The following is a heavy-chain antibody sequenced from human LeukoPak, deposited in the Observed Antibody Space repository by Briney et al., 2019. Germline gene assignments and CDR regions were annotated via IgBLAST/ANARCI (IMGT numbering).Heavy chain of an antibody. CDR1: GGSISSYY. D-gene: IGHD4-17*01. CDR2: IHYSGST. V-gene: IGHV4-59*01. J-gene: IGHJ4*02. Sequence: SETLSLTCTVSGGSISSYYWSWIRQPPGKGLEWIGYIHYSGSTNYNPSLKSRLTISIDTSKNQFSLKLSSVTAADTAVYYCARERGDFVIDYWGQGTLVTVSS. CDR3: ARERGDFVIDY.